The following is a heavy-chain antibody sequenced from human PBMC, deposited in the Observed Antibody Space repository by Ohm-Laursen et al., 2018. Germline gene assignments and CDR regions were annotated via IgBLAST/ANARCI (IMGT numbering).Heavy chain of an antibody. J-gene: IGHJ4*02. CDR2: IKPDGSG. CDR1: GFTFSSSW. V-gene: IGHV3-7*01. CDR3: ARLQYRFDY. D-gene: IGHD3-16*02. Sequence: SLRLSCAASGFTFSSSWMSWVRQAPGKGLEWVANIKPDGSGQYGDSVKGRFTISRDNAKNSLYLQMNSLRGEDTALYYCARLQYRFDYWGQGALVTVSS.